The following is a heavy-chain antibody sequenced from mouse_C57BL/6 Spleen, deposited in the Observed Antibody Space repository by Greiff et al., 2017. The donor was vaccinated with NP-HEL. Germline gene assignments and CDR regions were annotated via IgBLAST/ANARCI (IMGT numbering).Heavy chain of an antibody. CDR3: ARGVTTVGYYFDY. Sequence: QVQLQQPGAELVKPGASVKLSCKASGYTFTSYWMHWVKQRPGQGLEWIGDIYPGSGSTNYNEKFKSKATLTVDTSSSTAYMQLSSLTSEDSAVYYCARGVTTVGYYFDYWGQGTTLTVSS. V-gene: IGHV1-55*01. J-gene: IGHJ2*01. D-gene: IGHD1-1*01. CDR2: IYPGSGST. CDR1: GYTFTSYW.